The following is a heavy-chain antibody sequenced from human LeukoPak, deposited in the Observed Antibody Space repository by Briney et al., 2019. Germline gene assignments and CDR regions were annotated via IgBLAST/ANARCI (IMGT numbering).Heavy chain of an antibody. CDR3: AKGYGDLVAFDI. J-gene: IGHJ3*02. D-gene: IGHD4-17*01. CDR2: IRYDGNNK. V-gene: IGHV3-30*02. CDR1: GFSFSSYV. Sequence: GGSLRLSCAASGFSFSSYVMDWVRQAPGKGLEWVAFIRYDGNNKDYAESVKGRFTISRDNSKHTLYLQMNRLRVEDTAVYYCAKGYGDLVAFDIWGQGTMVTVSS.